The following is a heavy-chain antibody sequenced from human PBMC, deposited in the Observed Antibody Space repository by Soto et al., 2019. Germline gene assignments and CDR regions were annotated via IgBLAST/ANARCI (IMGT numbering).Heavy chain of an antibody. Sequence: GGSLRLSCAASGFTFSSYAMHWVRQAPGKGLEYVSAISSNEGSTYYANSVKGRFTISRDNSKNTLYLQMGSLRAEDMAVYYCARGPGYYFDYWGQGTLVTVSS. CDR1: GFTFSSYA. V-gene: IGHV3-64*01. CDR3: ARGPGYYFDY. CDR2: ISSNEGST. J-gene: IGHJ4*02.